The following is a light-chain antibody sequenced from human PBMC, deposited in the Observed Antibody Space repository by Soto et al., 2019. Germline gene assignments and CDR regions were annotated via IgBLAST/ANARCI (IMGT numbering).Light chain of an antibody. CDR3: HQYYTTPLT. CDR2: GAS. Sequence: VMTQSPATLSVSPGERVTFSCRASQRIYSNLAWYQHTPGQAPRLLISGASTGATGLPSRFSGSGSGTDFTLTISSLQAEDVAVYYCHQYYTTPLTFGGGTKVDIK. J-gene: IGKJ4*01. V-gene: IGKV3-15*01. CDR1: QRIYSN.